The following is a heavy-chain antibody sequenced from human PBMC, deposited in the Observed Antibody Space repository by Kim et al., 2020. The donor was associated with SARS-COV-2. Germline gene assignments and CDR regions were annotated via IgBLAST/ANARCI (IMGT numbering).Heavy chain of an antibody. CDR3: ARDIGYYGSGRRLGEYFQH. J-gene: IGHJ1*01. D-gene: IGHD3-10*01. CDR1: GFTVSSNY. Sequence: GGSLRLSCAASGFTVSSNYMSWVRQAPGKGLEWVSVIYSGGSTYYADSVKGRFTISRDNSKNTLYLQMNSLRAEDTAVYYCARDIGYYGSGRRLGEYFQHWGQGTLVTVSS. V-gene: IGHV3-66*01. CDR2: IYSGGST.